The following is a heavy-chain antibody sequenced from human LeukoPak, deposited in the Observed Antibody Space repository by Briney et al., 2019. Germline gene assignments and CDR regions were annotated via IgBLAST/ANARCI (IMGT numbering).Heavy chain of an antibody. Sequence: GGSLRLSCAASGFTFSSYSMNWVRQAPGKGLEWVANVKQDGSERYYGDSVKGRFTISRDNAKNSLYLQMSSLRAEDTAIYYCARDVPLMGASKTRYFDYWGQGTLVTVSS. CDR2: VKQDGSER. CDR3: ARDVPLMGASKTRYFDY. CDR1: GFTFSSYS. V-gene: IGHV3-7*01. J-gene: IGHJ4*02. D-gene: IGHD1-26*01.